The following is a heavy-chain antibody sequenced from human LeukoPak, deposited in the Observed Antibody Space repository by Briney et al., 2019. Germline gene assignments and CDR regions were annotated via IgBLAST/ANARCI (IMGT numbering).Heavy chain of an antibody. CDR1: GGSISSYY. J-gene: IGHJ6*02. CDR2: IYYSGST. V-gene: IGHV4-59*01. CDR3: VRLAGRDGYRRGYYYYGVDV. D-gene: IGHD5-24*01. Sequence: PSETLSLTCTVSGGSISSYYWSWIRQPPGKGLEWIGYIYYSGSTNYNPSLKSRVTISVDTSKNQFSLKLSSVTAADTAVYYCVRLAGRDGYRRGYYYYGVDVWGQGTTFTVSS.